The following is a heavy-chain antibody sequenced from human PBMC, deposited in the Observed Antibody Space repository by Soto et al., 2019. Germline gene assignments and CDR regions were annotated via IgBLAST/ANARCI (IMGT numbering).Heavy chain of an antibody. V-gene: IGHV3-13*01. J-gene: IGHJ6*01. D-gene: IGHD4-17*01. CDR1: GFNLSAYD. CDR3: AIGDYGVYSGQYGMDA. CDR2: IGTASDT. Sequence: EVQLVESGGGLVQPGGCLRLSCAPSGFNLSAYDMHWVRQTPGGGLEWVSTIGTASDTYYPGSVRSRVTISRDNGKNSLQLQLHTLPSEASAVYYCAIGDYGVYSGQYGMDAWGQGTTVTVSS.